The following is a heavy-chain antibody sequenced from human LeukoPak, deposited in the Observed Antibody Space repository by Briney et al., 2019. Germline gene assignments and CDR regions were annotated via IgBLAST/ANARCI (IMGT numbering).Heavy chain of an antibody. V-gene: IGHV4-38-2*02. D-gene: IGHD6-13*01. CDR1: GYYVTDGYY. CDR3: ARIDKTQRLVLGVEQ. Sequence: PSETLSLTCTVSGYYVTDGYYWGWIRQPPGKGLEVIGHIYHFGDTFYNPSLNTRVTLSVDTSQNQISLTLTSLTAADTATYYCARIDKTQRLVLGVEQWGQGTLVTVSS. CDR2: IYHFGDT. J-gene: IGHJ1*01.